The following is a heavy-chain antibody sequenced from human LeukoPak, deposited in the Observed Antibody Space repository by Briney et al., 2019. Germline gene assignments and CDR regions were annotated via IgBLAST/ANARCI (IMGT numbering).Heavy chain of an antibody. J-gene: IGHJ3*02. V-gene: IGHV3-30*03. CDR2: TASNGGSE. Sequence: GGSLRLSCAASGFTFTTYGLHWVRQAPGKGLEWVAATASNGGSEYYADSVKGRFTISRDNAKNSLYLQMNSLRAEDTAVYYCARAFHCSSTSCYPDAFDIWCQGTMVTVSS. D-gene: IGHD2-2*01. CDR1: GFTFTTYG. CDR3: ARAFHCSSTSCYPDAFDI.